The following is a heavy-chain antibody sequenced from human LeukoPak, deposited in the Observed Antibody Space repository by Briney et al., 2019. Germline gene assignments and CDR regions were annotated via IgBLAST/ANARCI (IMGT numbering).Heavy chain of an antibody. CDR2: ISSSGSTI. J-gene: IGHJ4*02. CDR1: GFTFSSYE. D-gene: IGHD5-18*01. V-gene: IGHV3-48*03. Sequence: QPGGSLRLSCAASGFTFSSYEMNWVRQAPGKGLEWVSYISSSGSTIYYADSVKGRFTISRDNAKNSLYLQMNSLRAEDTAVYYCARNTAMAYFDYWGQGTLVTVSS. CDR3: ARNTAMAYFDY.